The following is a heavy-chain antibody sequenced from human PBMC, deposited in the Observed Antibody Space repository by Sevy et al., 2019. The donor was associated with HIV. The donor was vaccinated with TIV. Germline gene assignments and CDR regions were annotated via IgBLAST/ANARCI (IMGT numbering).Heavy chain of an antibody. Sequence: GGSLRLSCAASGFSFTSYEINWVRQAPGKGLEWVSYISSRGTTIYNADSVKGRFTITRDNAKNSPFLQMNSLRADDTAVYYCARTGIGISGLTGAMDVWGQGTPVTVSS. CDR2: ISSRGTTI. D-gene: IGHD2-15*01. V-gene: IGHV3-48*03. J-gene: IGHJ6*02. CDR3: ARTGIGISGLTGAMDV. CDR1: GFSFTSYE.